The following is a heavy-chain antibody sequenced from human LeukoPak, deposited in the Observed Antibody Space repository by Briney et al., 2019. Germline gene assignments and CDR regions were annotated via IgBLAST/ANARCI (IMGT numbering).Heavy chain of an antibody. J-gene: IGHJ4*02. CDR1: GGSISSLTYY. Sequence: SETLSLTCTVSGGSISSLTYYWGWIRQPPGKGLEWIASIYYSGTTYYSPSLKSRVAISVNRSNNQFSLRLSSVTAADTAVYFCTGYSAGWSSGGGYWGQGTVVAVSS. D-gene: IGHD6-19*01. CDR3: TGYSAGWSSGGGY. CDR2: IYYSGTT. V-gene: IGHV4-39*01.